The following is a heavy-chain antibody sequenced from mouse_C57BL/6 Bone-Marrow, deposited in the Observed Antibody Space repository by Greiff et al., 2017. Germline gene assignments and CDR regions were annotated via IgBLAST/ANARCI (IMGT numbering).Heavy chain of an antibody. CDR2: ISSGSSTI. V-gene: IGHV5-17*01. J-gene: IGHJ4*01. CDR1: GFTFSDYG. Sequence: EVKLVESGGGLVKPGGSLKLSCAASGFTFSDYGMHWVRQAPEKGLEWVAYISSGSSTIYYADTVKGRFTISSDNAKNTLFLQMTSLRSEDTAMYYCARPYYYAMDYWGQGTSVTVSS. CDR3: ARPYYYAMDY.